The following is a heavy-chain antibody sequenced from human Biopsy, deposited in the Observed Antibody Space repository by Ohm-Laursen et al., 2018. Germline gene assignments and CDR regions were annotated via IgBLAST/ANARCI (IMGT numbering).Heavy chain of an antibody. J-gene: IGHJ5*02. CDR1: GGSISSSTTYY. CDR3: ARHPTGFWFDP. CDR2: IYNTETT. Sequence: TLSLTCTVSGGSISSSTTYYWAWLRQPPGKGLEWIGSIYNTETTFYNPSLKSRVTISVDTSTNLFSRKVSSGAAADTALYFCARHPTGFWFDPWGHGTLVTVSS. V-gene: IGHV4-39*01.